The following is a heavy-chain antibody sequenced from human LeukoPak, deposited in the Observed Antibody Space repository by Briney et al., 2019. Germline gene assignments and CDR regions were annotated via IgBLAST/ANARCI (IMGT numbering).Heavy chain of an antibody. CDR1: GYTLTALS. V-gene: IGHV1-24*01. Sequence: ASVKVSCTVSGYTLTALSMHWVRQAPRKGLEWMGGFDPEDGETIYAQKFPGRVTMTEDTATDTAYMELSSLTSEDTAVYHCATSFRYTGYGYFFDFWGQGTLVTVSS. J-gene: IGHJ4*02. CDR2: FDPEDGET. CDR3: ATSFRYTGYGYFFDF. D-gene: IGHD5-12*01.